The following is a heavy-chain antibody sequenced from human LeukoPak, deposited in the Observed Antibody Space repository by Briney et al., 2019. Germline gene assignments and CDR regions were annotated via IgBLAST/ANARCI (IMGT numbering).Heavy chain of an antibody. CDR3: AKGYHTMAFLLDY. CDR1: GFTFRGSA. Sequence: GGSLRLSCAGSGFTFRGSAMHWVRQAPGKGLEWVSAISGSGGSTYYADSVKGRFTISRDNSKNTLYLQMNSLRAEDTAVYYCAKGYHTMAFLLDYWGQGTLVTVSS. D-gene: IGHD3-10*01. CDR2: ISGSGGST. V-gene: IGHV3-23*01. J-gene: IGHJ4*02.